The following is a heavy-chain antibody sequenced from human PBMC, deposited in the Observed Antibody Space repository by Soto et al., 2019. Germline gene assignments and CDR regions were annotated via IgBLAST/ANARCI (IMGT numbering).Heavy chain of an antibody. Sequence: GESVKISCKGSGYSFTSYWISWGRQMPGKGLEWMGRIDPSDSYTNYSPSFQGHVTISADKSISTAYLQWSSLKASDTAMYYCARSPIRSYYYDSSGYRFDYWGQGTLVTVSS. V-gene: IGHV5-10-1*01. J-gene: IGHJ4*02. CDR1: GYSFTSYW. D-gene: IGHD3-22*01. CDR2: IDPSDSYT. CDR3: ARSPIRSYYYDSSGYRFDY.